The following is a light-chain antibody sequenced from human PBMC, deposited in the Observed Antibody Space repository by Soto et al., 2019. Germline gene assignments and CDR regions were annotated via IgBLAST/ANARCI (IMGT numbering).Light chain of an antibody. CDR1: QKISNKY. J-gene: IGKJ3*01. Sequence: EIVLTQSPGILSLSPGERATLSCRASQKISNKYLAWYQQKPGQAPRLLIFGASTRATGIPDRFVGCGSGTDFTLSISRLEPVDFGVYYCQQYDLAVNFGPGTKVEIK. V-gene: IGKV3-20*01. CDR2: GAS. CDR3: QQYDLAVN.